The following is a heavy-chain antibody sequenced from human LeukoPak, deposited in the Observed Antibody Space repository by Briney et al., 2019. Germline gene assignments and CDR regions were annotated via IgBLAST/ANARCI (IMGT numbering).Heavy chain of an antibody. Sequence: PGGSLRLSCAASGFTFSSYAMHWVRQAPGKGLEWVAVISYDGSNKYYADSVKGRFTISGDNSKNTLYLQMNSLRAEDTAVYYCARDLAAVDTSNYWGQGTLVTVSS. V-gene: IGHV3-30*04. CDR1: GFTFSSYA. D-gene: IGHD6-13*01. CDR2: ISYDGSNK. J-gene: IGHJ4*02. CDR3: ARDLAAVDTSNY.